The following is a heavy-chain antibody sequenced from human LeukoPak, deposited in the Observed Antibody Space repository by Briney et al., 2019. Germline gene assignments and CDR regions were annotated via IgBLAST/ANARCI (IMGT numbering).Heavy chain of an antibody. CDR2: INPNSGGT. CDR1: GYTFTGYY. CDR3: ARDYGDYTPTDAFDI. J-gene: IGHJ3*02. D-gene: IGHD4-17*01. V-gene: IGHV1-2*02. Sequence: ASVKVSCKASGYTFTGYYMHWVRQAPGQGLEWMGWINPNSGGTDYAQKFQGRVTMTRDTSTSTAYMELSRLRSDDTAVYYCARDYGDYTPTDAFDIWGQGTMVTASS.